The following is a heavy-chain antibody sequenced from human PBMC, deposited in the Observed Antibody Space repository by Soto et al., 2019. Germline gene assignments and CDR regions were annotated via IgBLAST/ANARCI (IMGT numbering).Heavy chain of an antibody. D-gene: IGHD4-17*01. CDR2: IWYDGSNK. Sequence: GGSLRLSCAASGFTFSSYGMHWVRQAPGKGLEWVAVIWYDGSNKYYADSVKGRFTISRDNSKNTLYLQMNSLRAEDTAVYYCARDPGHDYGDYFDYWGQGTLVTVSS. CDR3: ARDPGHDYGDYFDY. V-gene: IGHV3-33*01. CDR1: GFTFSSYG. J-gene: IGHJ4*02.